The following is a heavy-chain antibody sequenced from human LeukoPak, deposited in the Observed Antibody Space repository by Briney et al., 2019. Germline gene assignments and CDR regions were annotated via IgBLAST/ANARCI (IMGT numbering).Heavy chain of an antibody. V-gene: IGHV3-48*03. D-gene: IGHD6-19*01. CDR3: ARGESSGWVRQDFCDY. CDR2: ISSTSSTI. J-gene: IGHJ4*02. CDR1: GFTFNSYE. Sequence: PGGSLRLSCAASGFTFNSYEMNWVRQAPGEGLEWVSYISSTSSTIYYADSVRGRFTISRDKAKNTLHLQMNSLRAEDTAVYYCARGESSGWVRQDFCDYWGQGTLVSVSS.